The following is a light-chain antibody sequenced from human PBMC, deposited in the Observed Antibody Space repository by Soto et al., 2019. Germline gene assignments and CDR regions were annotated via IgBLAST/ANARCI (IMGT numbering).Light chain of an antibody. V-gene: IGKV3-11*01. CDR1: QSVRSY. CDR2: DAS. J-gene: IGKJ4*01. CDR3: HQRSKWPLT. Sequence: EIVLTQSPATLSLCPGERATLSCRASQSVRSYLAWYQQKPGQAPRLLIYDASNRATDIPARFSGSGSGTDFTLTISSLDPEDSAVYYCHQRSKWPLTFGGGTKVEIK.